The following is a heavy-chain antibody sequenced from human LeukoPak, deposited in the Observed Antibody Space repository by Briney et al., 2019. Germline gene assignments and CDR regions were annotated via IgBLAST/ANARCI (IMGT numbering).Heavy chain of an antibody. J-gene: IGHJ4*02. CDR1: GGSISSNNW. CDR2: IYHSGST. D-gene: IGHD3-3*01. CDR3: ARAVTIFGVVTN. V-gene: IGHV4-4*02. Sequence: SETLSLTCAVSGGSISSNNWWSWVRQPPGKGLEWIGEIYHSGSTNFNPSLKSRVTISVDTSKNQFSLKLSSVTAADTAVYYCARAVTIFGVVTNWGQGTLVTVSS.